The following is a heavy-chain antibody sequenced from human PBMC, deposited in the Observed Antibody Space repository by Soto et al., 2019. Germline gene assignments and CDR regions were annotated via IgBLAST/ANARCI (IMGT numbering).Heavy chain of an antibody. CDR1: GGSFSGYY. Sequence: KPSETLSLTCAVYGGSFSGYYWSWIRQPPGKGLEWIGEINHSGSTNYNPSLKSRVTISVDTSKNQFSLKLSSVTAADTAVYYCAITGDHYYYYGMDVWGQGTTVTSP. D-gene: IGHD7-27*01. CDR2: INHSGST. J-gene: IGHJ6*02. V-gene: IGHV4-34*01. CDR3: AITGDHYYYYGMDV.